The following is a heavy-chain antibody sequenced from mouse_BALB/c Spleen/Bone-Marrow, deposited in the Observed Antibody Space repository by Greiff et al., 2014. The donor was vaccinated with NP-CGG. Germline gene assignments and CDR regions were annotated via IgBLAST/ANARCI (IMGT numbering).Heavy chain of an antibody. CDR2: IRTKADDHAT. J-gene: IGHJ2*01. V-gene: IGHV6-6*01. CDR1: GFAFSDTW. Sequence: EVQRVESGGGLVQPGGSMKLSCAASGFAFSDTWLDWVRQSPEKGPEWVAEIRTKADDHATYYAESVKGRFTISRDDFISSVYLQMNSLRAEDTGIYYCTPHPFDYWGQGTTLTVSS. CDR3: TPHPFDY.